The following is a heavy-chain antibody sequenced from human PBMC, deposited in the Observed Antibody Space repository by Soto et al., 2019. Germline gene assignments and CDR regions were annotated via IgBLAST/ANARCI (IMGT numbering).Heavy chain of an antibody. CDR2: ITNTADST. CDR3: AKGGPRDGYRDLDD. CDR1: GFPFATYA. D-gene: IGHD5-18*01. V-gene: IGHV3-23*01. Sequence: EVQLLESGGDLVQPGGSLRLSCAASGFPFATYAMTWVRRAPGKGLEWVSTITNTADSTYYAGSVKGRFTISRDNSKNTLYLEMSSLRAEDTAVYYCAKGGPRDGYRDLDDWGQGTQVSVSS. J-gene: IGHJ4*02.